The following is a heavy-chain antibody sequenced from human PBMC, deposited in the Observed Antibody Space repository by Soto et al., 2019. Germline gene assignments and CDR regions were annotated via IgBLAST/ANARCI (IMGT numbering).Heavy chain of an antibody. CDR1: GGTFSSDA. D-gene: IGHD3-22*01. J-gene: IGHJ4*02. CDR3: ARDKSADSSGYLYYFDY. V-gene: IGHV1-69*06. Sequence: SVKVSCKPSGGTFSSDAITWVRQAPGQGLEWMGGIIPIFGTINYAQKFQGRVTITADKSTTTAYMELSSLRSEDTAIYYCARDKSADSSGYLYYFDYWGQGTLVNV. CDR2: IIPIFGTI.